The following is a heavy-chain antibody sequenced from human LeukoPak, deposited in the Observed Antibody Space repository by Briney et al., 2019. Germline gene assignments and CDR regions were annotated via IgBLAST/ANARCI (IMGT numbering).Heavy chain of an antibody. J-gene: IGHJ5*02. CDR3: ANDMLGESGDGWFDP. CDR2: IRYDGSNK. Sequence: GGSLRLFCVASGFSFSSYGMHWVRQAPGKGLEWVAFIRYDGSNKYYADSVKGRFTVSRDNSKNTLYLQMNSLRAEDTAVYYCANDMLGESGDGWFDPWGQGTLVTVSS. CDR1: GFSFSSYG. V-gene: IGHV3-30*02. D-gene: IGHD3-16*01.